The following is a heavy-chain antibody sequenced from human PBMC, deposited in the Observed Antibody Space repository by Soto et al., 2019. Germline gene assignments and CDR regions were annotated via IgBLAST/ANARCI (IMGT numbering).Heavy chain of an antibody. CDR3: ARGGSLYWYFDL. D-gene: IGHD1-26*01. J-gene: IGHJ2*01. Sequence: GASVKVSCKASGYTFTSYAMHWVRQAPGQSLEWMGWINAGNGNTKYSQKFQGRVTITRDTSASTAYMELSSLRSEDTAVYYCARGGSLYWYFDLWGRGTLVTAPQ. CDR2: INAGNGNT. V-gene: IGHV1-3*01. CDR1: GYTFTSYA.